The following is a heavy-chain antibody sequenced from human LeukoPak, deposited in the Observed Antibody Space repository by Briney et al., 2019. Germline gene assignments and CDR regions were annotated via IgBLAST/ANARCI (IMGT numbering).Heavy chain of an antibody. Sequence: KPSQTLSLTCTVSGGSISGYYWSWIRQPAGKGLEWLGYIYYSGSTNYNPSLKSRVTISVDTSKNQFSLKLSSVTAADTAVYYCARGGGMGTTSNWFDPWGQGTLVTVSS. CDR3: ARGGGMGTTSNWFDP. CDR2: IYYSGST. D-gene: IGHD1-1*01. CDR1: GGSISGYY. V-gene: IGHV4-59*01. J-gene: IGHJ5*02.